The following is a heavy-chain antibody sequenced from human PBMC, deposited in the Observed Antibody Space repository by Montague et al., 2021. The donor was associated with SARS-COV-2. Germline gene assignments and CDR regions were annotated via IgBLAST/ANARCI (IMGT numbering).Heavy chain of an antibody. CDR1: GDSIGASDYY. Sequence: SETLSLTCIVYGDSIGASDYYWGRMRQPPGKGLEWMGSISDRGSATHKASLQSSLSISADTSKIQFSLKVIFVTAADTADYYCARRYSGTLESFYYYMDVWGRGTTVIVSS. J-gene: IGHJ6*03. V-gene: IGHV4-39*01. CDR2: ISDRGSA. CDR3: ARRYSGTLESFYYYMDV. D-gene: IGHD3-3*01.